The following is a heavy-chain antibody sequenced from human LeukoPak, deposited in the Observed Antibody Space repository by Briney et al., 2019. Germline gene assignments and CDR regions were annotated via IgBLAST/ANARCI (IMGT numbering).Heavy chain of an antibody. Sequence: SETLSLTCAVYGGSFSGYYWSWIRQPPGKGLEWIGEINHSGSTNYNPSLKSRVTISVDTSKNRFSLKLSSVTAADTAVYYCARDEYSSGLGPYWGQGTLVTVSS. CDR2: INHSGST. CDR3: ARDEYSSGLGPY. CDR1: GGSFSGYY. J-gene: IGHJ4*02. D-gene: IGHD6-19*01. V-gene: IGHV4-34*01.